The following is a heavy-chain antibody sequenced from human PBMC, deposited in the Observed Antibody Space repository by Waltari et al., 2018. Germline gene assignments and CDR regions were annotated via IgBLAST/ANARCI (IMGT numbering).Heavy chain of an antibody. CDR3: AREKQDPNPGGYYYYYGMDV. Sequence: EVQLVESGGGLVQPGGSLRLSCAASGFTFSSYWMSWVRQAPGKGLEWVANIKQGGSEKYYVDSVKGRFTISRDNAKNSLYLQMNSLRAEDTAVYYCAREKQDPNPGGYYYYYGMDVWGQGTTVTVSS. J-gene: IGHJ6*02. V-gene: IGHV3-7*01. CDR1: GFTFSSYW. CDR2: IKQGGSEK. D-gene: IGHD2-15*01.